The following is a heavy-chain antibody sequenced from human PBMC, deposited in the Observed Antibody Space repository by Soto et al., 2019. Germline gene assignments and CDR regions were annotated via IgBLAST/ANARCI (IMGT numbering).Heavy chain of an antibody. CDR2: IYPGDSDT. Sequence: GESLKISCKGSGYSFTSYWIGWVRQMPGKGLEWMGIIYPGDSDTRYSPSFQGQVTISXXXXXXTXYXPXXXLKAXDTAMYYCARRNYGMDVWGQGTTVTVSS. J-gene: IGHJ6*02. V-gene: IGHV5-51*01. CDR1: GYSFTSYW. CDR3: ARRNYGMDV.